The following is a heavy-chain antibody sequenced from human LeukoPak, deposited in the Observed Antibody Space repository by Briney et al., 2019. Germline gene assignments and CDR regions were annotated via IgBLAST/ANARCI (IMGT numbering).Heavy chain of an antibody. D-gene: IGHD4-17*01. J-gene: IGHJ4*02. CDR2: ISSSGSTI. CDR1: GFTFSDYY. Sequence: PGGSLRLSSAASGFTFSDYYMSWIRQAPGKGLEWVSYISSSGSTIYYADSVKGRFTISMDNAKNSLYLQMNSLRAEDTAVYYCARTSSRGDYIRYWGQGTLVTVSS. CDR3: ARTSSRGDYIRY. V-gene: IGHV3-11*01.